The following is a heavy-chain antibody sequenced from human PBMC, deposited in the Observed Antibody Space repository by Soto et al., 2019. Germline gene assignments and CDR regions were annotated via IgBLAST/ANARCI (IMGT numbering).Heavy chain of an antibody. D-gene: IGHD2-15*01. CDR2: VSIGGST. CDR3: AKRRGAGGHFDY. CDR1: GFTFSSYA. J-gene: IGHJ4*02. Sequence: DVQLLESGGGLVQPEGSLRLSCAASGFTFSSYAMGWVRQGPGKGLEWVAVVSIGGSTHHADSVRGRFTISRDNSKNTLSLQMNSLTVEDTAVYFCAKRRGAGGHFDYWGQGALVTVSS. V-gene: IGHV3-23*01.